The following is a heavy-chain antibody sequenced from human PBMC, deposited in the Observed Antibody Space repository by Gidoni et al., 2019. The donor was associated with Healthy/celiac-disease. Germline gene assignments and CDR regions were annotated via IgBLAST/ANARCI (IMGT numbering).Heavy chain of an antibody. D-gene: IGHD2-15*01. J-gene: IGHJ4*02. V-gene: IGHV3-23*01. Sequence: VRQAPGKGLEWVSAISGSGGSTYYADSVKGRFTISRDNSKNTLYLQMNSLRAEDTAVYYCARHSQGWSLDYWGQGTLVTVSS. CDR2: ISGSGGST. CDR3: ARHSQGWSLDY.